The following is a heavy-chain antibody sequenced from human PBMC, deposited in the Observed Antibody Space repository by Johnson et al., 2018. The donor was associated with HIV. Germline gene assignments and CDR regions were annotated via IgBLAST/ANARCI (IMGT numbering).Heavy chain of an antibody. CDR3: ARVGAITIFGVVIIDDAFDI. V-gene: IGHV3-30*04. D-gene: IGHD3-3*01. J-gene: IGHJ3*02. CDR2: ISYDGTYN. CDR1: GFTFSSYA. Sequence: QMLLVESGGGVVQPGKSLRLSCAASGFTFSSYAMHWVRQAPGKGLEWVAIISYDGTYNYYADSVKGRFTISRDNSKNTLYLQMHNLRAEDTAVYYCARVGAITIFGVVIIDDAFDIWGQGTMVTVSS.